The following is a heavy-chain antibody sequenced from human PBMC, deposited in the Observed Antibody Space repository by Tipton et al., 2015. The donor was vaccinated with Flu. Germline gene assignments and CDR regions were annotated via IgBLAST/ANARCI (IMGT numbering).Heavy chain of an antibody. CDR2: INSDGSST. J-gene: IGHJ6*03. Sequence: GSLRLSCVASGFTFSNYWMHWVRQAPGQGLVWVSRINSDGSSTNYADSVKGRFTISRDNAKNTLYLQMNSLRDEDTAVYYCAREWSEFYMDVWGKGTAVTVSS. D-gene: IGHD3-3*01. CDR3: AREWSEFYMDV. V-gene: IGHV3-74*01. CDR1: GFTFSNYW.